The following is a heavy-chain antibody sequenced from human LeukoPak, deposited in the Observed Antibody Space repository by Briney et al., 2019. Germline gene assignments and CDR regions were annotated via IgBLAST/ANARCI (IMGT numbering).Heavy chain of an antibody. J-gene: IGHJ4*02. CDR2: ISGSSTYI. CDR3: AREDTYGYGNDY. Sequence: GSLRLSCAAAGFTFSAYSMNWVLQAPGKGLESVSSISGSSTYIYYADSVKGRFIISRDNAKNSLYLQMNSLRAEDTAVYYCAREDTYGYGNDYWGQGTLATVSS. D-gene: IGHD5-18*01. CDR1: GFTFSAYS. V-gene: IGHV3-21*01.